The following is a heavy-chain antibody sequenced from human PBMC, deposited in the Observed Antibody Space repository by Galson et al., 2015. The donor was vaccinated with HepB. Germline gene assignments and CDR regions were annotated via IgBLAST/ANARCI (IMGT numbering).Heavy chain of an antibody. D-gene: IGHD2-15*01. J-gene: IGHJ4*02. V-gene: IGHV1-69*13. Sequence: SVKVSCKASGGTFSRSAISWVRQAPGQGLEWMGGIIPIFGIPNYAQKFQGRVTITADESTSTAYMELSSLRSEDTAVYYCARDLIGYIDFWGQGTPVTVSS. CDR3: ARDLIGYIDF. CDR1: GGTFSRSA. CDR2: IIPIFGIP.